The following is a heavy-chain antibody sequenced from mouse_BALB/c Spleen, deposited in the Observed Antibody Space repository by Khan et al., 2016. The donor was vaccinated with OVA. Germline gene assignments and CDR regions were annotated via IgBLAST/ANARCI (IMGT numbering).Heavy chain of an antibody. CDR3: ARRGYDYGRGALFAY. J-gene: IGHJ3*01. Sequence: QVQLKQSGPGLVQPSQSLSITCTVSGFSLNNYSVHWVRQSPGKGLEWLGVIWSAGSTDYNAAFISRLTISKDNNRSQVFFKMNSRQPNDTAIDYCARRGYDYGRGALFAYWGQGTLVTVSA. CDR2: IWSAGST. D-gene: IGHD2-4*01. V-gene: IGHV2-2*02. CDR1: GFSLNNYS.